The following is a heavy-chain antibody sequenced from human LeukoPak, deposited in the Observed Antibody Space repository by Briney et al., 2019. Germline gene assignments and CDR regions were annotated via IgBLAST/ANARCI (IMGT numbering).Heavy chain of an antibody. D-gene: IGHD2-2*01. V-gene: IGHV4-39*01. Sequence: PSETLSLTCTVSGGSISSSSYYWGWIRQPPGKGLQWIGSIYYSGSTFYNPSLKSRVTISVDTSKNKFSLKLRSVTAADTAVYYCAVPRNPDPYQALGQWDYWGQGTLVTVSS. J-gene: IGHJ4*02. CDR3: AVPRNPDPYQALGQWDY. CDR1: GGSISSSSYY. CDR2: IYYSGST.